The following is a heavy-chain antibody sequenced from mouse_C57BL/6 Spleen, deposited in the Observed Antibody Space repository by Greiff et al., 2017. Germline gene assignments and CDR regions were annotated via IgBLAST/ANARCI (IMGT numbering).Heavy chain of an antibody. V-gene: IGHV1-15*01. CDR3: TKYSNYGGVDY. CDR1: GYTFTDYE. Sequence: QVQLQQSGAELVRPGASVTLSCKASGYTFTDYEMHWVKQTPVHGLEWIGAIDPETGGTAYNQKFKGKAILTADKSSSTSYMELRSLTSEDSAVYYCTKYSNYGGVDYWGQGTSVTVSS. D-gene: IGHD2-5*01. J-gene: IGHJ4*01. CDR2: IDPETGGT.